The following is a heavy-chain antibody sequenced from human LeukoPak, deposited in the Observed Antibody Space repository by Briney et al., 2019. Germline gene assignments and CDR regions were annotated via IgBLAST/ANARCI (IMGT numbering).Heavy chain of an antibody. J-gene: IGHJ6*04. D-gene: IGHD5-24*01. Sequence: GGSLRLSCAASGFTFSSYWMHWVRQAPGKGLVWVSRINSDGSSTSYADSVKGRFTISRDNAKNTLYLQMNSLRAEDTAVYYCARTNYYYYYYGMDVWGKGTTVTVSS. CDR2: INSDGSST. CDR1: GFTFSSYW. V-gene: IGHV3-74*01. CDR3: ARTNYYYYYYGMDV.